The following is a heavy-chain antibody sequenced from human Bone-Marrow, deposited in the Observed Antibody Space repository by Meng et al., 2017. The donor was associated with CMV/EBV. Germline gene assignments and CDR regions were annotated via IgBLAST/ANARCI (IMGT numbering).Heavy chain of an antibody. V-gene: IGHV4-34*01. D-gene: IGHD1-7*01. CDR3: ARDRFSITGTTYLGFGMDV. Sequence: SETLSLTCAVYGGSFSGYYWSWIRQPPGKGLEWIGEINHSGSTNYNPSLKSRVTISVDTSKNQFSLKLSSVTAADTAVYYCARDRFSITGTTYLGFGMDVWGQGTTVTGSS. CDR1: GGSFSGYY. CDR2: INHSGST. J-gene: IGHJ6*01.